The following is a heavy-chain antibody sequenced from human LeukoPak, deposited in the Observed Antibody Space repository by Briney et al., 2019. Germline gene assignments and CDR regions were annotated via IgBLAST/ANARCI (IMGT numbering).Heavy chain of an antibody. Sequence: SQTLSLTCAISGDSVSSNSAAWNWIRQSPSRGLEWLGRTYYRSKWYNDYAVSVKSRITINPDTSKNQFSLQLNSVTPEDTAVYYCARDFYYYGSGSRTAFDYWGQGTLVTVSS. D-gene: IGHD3-10*01. CDR1: GDSVSSNSAA. J-gene: IGHJ4*02. V-gene: IGHV6-1*01. CDR3: ARDFYYYGSGSRTAFDY. CDR2: TYYRSKWYN.